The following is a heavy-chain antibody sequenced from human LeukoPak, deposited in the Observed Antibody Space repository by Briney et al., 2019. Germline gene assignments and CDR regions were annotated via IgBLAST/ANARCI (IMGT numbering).Heavy chain of an antibody. V-gene: IGHV1-2*02. J-gene: IGHJ6*03. D-gene: IGHD5-12*01. CDR1: GYTFTGYY. CDR2: INPNSGGT. Sequence: ASVKVSCKASGYTFTGYYMHWVRQAPGQGLEWMGWINPNSGGTNYAQKFQGRVTMTRDTSISTAYMELSRLRSDDTAVYYCARAGYSGYEHSYYYMDVWGKGTTVTVSS. CDR3: ARAGYSGYEHSYYYMDV.